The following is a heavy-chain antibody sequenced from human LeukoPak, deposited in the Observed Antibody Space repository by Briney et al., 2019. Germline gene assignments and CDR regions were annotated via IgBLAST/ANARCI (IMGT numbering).Heavy chain of an antibody. V-gene: IGHV4-59*08. Sequence: SETLSLTCTVSGDSISSYYWSWIRQPPGKGLEWIGYIYYSGSTKYNPSLNSRVTISVDTSKNHFSLKMSSVTAADTAVYHCARAFTGSYRVFDYWGQGTLVTVSS. CDR2: IYYSGST. D-gene: IGHD1-26*01. J-gene: IGHJ4*02. CDR3: ARAFTGSYRVFDY. CDR1: GDSISSYY.